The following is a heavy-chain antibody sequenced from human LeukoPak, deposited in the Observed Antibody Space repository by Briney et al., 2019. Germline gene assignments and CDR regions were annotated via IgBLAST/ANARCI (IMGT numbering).Heavy chain of an antibody. Sequence: PGGSLRLSCAASGFTFSSYSMNWVRQAPGKGLEWVSSISSSGSTMYYADSVKGRFTISSDNAKNSLYLQMDSLRAEDTAVYYCARDSDAFDIWGQGTMVTVSS. CDR1: GFTFSSYS. CDR3: ARDSDAFDI. J-gene: IGHJ3*02. CDR2: ISSSGSTM. V-gene: IGHV3-48*04.